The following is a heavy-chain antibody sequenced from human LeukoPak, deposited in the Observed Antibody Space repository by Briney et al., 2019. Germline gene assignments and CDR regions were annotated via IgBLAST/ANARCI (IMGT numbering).Heavy chain of an antibody. J-gene: IGHJ3*02. V-gene: IGHV4-4*07. CDR1: GGSISSYY. CDR3: SLNTAAAFDI. Sequence: SETLSLTCTVSGGSISSYYWSWIRQPAGKGLEWIGRIYTSGSTYYNPSLKSRVTISVDTSKNQFSLKLSSVTAADTAVYYCSLNTAAAFDIWGQGTMVTVSS. D-gene: IGHD4-17*01. CDR2: IYTSGST.